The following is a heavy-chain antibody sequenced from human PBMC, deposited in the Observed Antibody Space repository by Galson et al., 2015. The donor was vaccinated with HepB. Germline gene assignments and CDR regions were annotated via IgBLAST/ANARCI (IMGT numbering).Heavy chain of an antibody. J-gene: IGHJ4*02. CDR3: ARDASMVRGDNNFDY. V-gene: IGHV3-21*01. CDR1: GFTFSSYS. Sequence: SLRLSCAASGFTFSSYSMNWVRQAPGKGLEWVSSICSGSSYMYYADSVKGRFTISRDNAKNSLYLQMNSLRAEDTAVYYCARDASMVRGDNNFDYWGQGTLVTVSS. D-gene: IGHD3-10*01. CDR2: ICSGSSYM.